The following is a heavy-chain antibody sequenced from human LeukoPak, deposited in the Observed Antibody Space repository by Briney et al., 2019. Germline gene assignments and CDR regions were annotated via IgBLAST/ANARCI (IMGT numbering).Heavy chain of an antibody. D-gene: IGHD5-18*01. CDR2: FDPGAGET. J-gene: IGHJ4*02. Sequence: ASVKVSCKVSGYTLSKLSMHLVLQAPGKGLEWMGGFDPGAGETIYAQKFQGRLTVTEDIFTDTANMELSSLRSEDTAVYYCATGIQLSPAASFYFDYWGQGTLVTVST. V-gene: IGHV1-24*01. CDR3: ATGIQLSPAASFYFDY. CDR1: GYTLSKLS.